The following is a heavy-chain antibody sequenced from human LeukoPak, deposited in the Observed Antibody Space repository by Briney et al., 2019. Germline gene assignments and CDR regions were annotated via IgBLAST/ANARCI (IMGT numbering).Heavy chain of an antibody. J-gene: IGHJ5*02. D-gene: IGHD2-15*01. V-gene: IGHV4-34*01. CDR3: ARDRDIVVDRGWFDL. Sequence: SETLSLTCAVYGGSFSTYYWSWIRQPPGKGLEWIGEINHSGNTNYNPSLKSRVTISVDTSKNQFSLKLSSVTAADTAVYDCARDRDIVVDRGWFDLWGQGTLVTVSS. CDR2: INHSGNT. CDR1: GGSFSTYY.